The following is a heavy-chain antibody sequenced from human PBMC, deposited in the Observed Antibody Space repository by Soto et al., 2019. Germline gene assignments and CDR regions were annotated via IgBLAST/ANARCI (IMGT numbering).Heavy chain of an antibody. D-gene: IGHD2-2*01. V-gene: IGHV3-23*01. Sequence: EVQVLESGGGSVQPGGSLRLSCAASGFTFANLPRSWAAQAPGRGWGWVSEITGSTGTTYNADSVKGRFIISRDNSKNTVHLQMNSLRAEDTAVYYCAKDTSSSPYYMDVWGKGTTVTVSS. J-gene: IGHJ6*03. CDR3: AKDTSSSPYYMDV. CDR2: ITGSTGTT. CDR1: GFTFANLP.